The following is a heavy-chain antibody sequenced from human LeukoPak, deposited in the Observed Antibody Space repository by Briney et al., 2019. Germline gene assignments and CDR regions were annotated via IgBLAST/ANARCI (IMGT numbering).Heavy chain of an antibody. D-gene: IGHD6-13*01. Sequence: GGSLRLSCAASGFTFSSYSMNWVRQAPGKGLEWVSSISGSSSYIYYADSVKGRFTISRDNAKNSLYLQMNSLRAEDTAVYYCARGVTSSSWYLKNFDYWGQGTLVTVSS. CDR3: ARGVTSSSWYLKNFDY. J-gene: IGHJ4*02. V-gene: IGHV3-21*01. CDR2: ISGSSSYI. CDR1: GFTFSSYS.